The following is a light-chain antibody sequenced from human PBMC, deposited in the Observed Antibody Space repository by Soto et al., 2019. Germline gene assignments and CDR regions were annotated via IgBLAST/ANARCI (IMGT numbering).Light chain of an antibody. CDR3: KQRSEWPLT. CDR2: RKS. V-gene: IGKV3-11*01. CDR1: QVIGTS. Sequence: EIVLTQSPATLSLSPGEGATLSCRASQVIGTSLAWYQQKPGQAPRLLIYRKSHRATGVPARFSGSGSGTEFTLTISSLEPDDFAVYYCKQRSEWPLTFGGGTNVEI. J-gene: IGKJ4*02.